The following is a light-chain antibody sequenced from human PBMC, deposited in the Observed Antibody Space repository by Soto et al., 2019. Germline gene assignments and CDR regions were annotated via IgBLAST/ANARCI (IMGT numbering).Light chain of an antibody. V-gene: IGKV4-1*01. Sequence: DIVMTQSPDSLAVSLGERATINCKSSQSVLYSSNNKNYLAWYQQKPGQPPKLLIYWASTRESGVPDRFSSSGSGTDSTLTISSLQAEDVAVYYCQQHHSTPPTFGQGTKVEIK. CDR1: QSVLYSSNNKNY. J-gene: IGKJ1*01. CDR2: WAS. CDR3: QQHHSTPPT.